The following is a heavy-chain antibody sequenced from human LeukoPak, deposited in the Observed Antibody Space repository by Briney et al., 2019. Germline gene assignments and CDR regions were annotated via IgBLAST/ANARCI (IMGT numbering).Heavy chain of an antibody. CDR1: GYTFTAYY. CDR2: INPNSGRT. D-gene: IGHD5-12*01. V-gene: IGHV1-2*02. Sequence: ASVKVSCKASGYTFTAYYMHWVRQAPGQGLEWMGWINPNSGRTKYAQKFQGRVTMTRDTSISPAYMELTSLTSDDTAVYYCAGAEAIDYWGQGTLVTVSS. CDR3: AGAEAIDY. J-gene: IGHJ4*02.